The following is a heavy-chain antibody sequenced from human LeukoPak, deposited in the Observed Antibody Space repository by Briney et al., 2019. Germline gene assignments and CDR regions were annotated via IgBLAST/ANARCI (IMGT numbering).Heavy chain of an antibody. D-gene: IGHD2-2*01. CDR1: GYTFSSYD. Sequence: GASVKVSCKASGYTFSSYDINWVRQATGQGLEWMGWMNPNSGTTGYEQKFQGRVTMTRNTSISTAYMELNYLTSEDTAVYYCARGSVGDLTMISRRPRLRKYQFDYWGQGALVTVSS. CDR3: ARGSVGDLTMISRRPRLRKYQFDY. J-gene: IGHJ4*02. CDR2: MNPNSGTT. V-gene: IGHV1-8*01.